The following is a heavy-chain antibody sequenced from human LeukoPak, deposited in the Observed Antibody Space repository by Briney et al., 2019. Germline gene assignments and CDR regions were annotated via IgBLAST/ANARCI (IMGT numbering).Heavy chain of an antibody. J-gene: IGHJ3*01. V-gene: IGHV3-23*01. CDR3: AKVNCSGGSCYLYAFDV. Sequence: PGGSLRLSCAASGFTFSTYAMSWVRQAPGKGLEWVSTISGSGGSTFYADSVKGQFTVSRDNFRNTLYLQMNSLRAEDTAVYYCAKVNCSGGSCYLYAFDVWGQGTVVTVSS. D-gene: IGHD2-15*01. CDR1: GFTFSTYA. CDR2: ISGSGGST.